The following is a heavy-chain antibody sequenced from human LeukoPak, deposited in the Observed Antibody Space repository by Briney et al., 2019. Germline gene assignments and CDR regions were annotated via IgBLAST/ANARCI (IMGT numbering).Heavy chain of an antibody. V-gene: IGHV4-34*01. D-gene: IGHD6-19*01. CDR2: INHSGST. CDR1: GGSFSGYY. Sequence: SETLSLTGAVYGGSFSGYYWSWIRQPPGKGLEWIGEINHSGSTNYNPSLKSRVTISVDTSKNQFSLKLSSMTAADTAVYYCARDGAVAGRYWYFDLWGRGARVTVSS. J-gene: IGHJ2*01. CDR3: ARDGAVAGRYWYFDL.